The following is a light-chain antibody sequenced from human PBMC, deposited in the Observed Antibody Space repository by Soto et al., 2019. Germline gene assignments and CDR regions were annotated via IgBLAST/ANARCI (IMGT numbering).Light chain of an antibody. J-gene: IGKJ5*01. CDR3: QQYVSLIT. V-gene: IGKV3-20*01. Sequence: EIVLTQSPGTLSVSPGERATLSCRASQSVSSGYLAWYQQKPGQAPRLLIYGTSSRATGIGDRFSGSGSGTDFSLTISRLEPEDFAVYYCQQYVSLITFGHGTRLEIK. CDR1: QSVSSGY. CDR2: GTS.